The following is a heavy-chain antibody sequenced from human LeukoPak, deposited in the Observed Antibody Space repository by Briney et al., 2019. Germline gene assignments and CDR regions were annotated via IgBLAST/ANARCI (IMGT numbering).Heavy chain of an antibody. CDR1: GGSFSGYY. CDR2: INHSGST. CDR3: ARRPRYRVYYMDV. V-gene: IGHV4-34*01. D-gene: IGHD5-18*01. Sequence: PSETLSLTCAVYGGSFSGYYWSWIRQPPGKGLEWIGEINHSGSTNYNPSLKSRVTISVDTSKNQFSLKLSSVTAADTAVYYCARRPRYRVYYMDVWGKGTTVTISS. J-gene: IGHJ6*03.